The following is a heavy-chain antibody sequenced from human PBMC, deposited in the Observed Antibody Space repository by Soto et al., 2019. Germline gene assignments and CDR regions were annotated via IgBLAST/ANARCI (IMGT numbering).Heavy chain of an antibody. D-gene: IGHD6-19*01. V-gene: IGHV4-4*02. CDR1: GGSISSSNW. CDR2: SYHSGST. J-gene: IGHJ6*02. CDR3: GRAQGLDSSGWYGPYYYGMDV. Sequence: QVQLQESGPGLVKPSGTLSLTCAVSGGSISSSNWWSWVRQPPGKGLEWIGESYHSGSTNYNPSLKRRVTISVDKSKNQFSLKLSSVTAADTAVYYCGRAQGLDSSGWYGPYYYGMDVWGQGTTVTVSS.